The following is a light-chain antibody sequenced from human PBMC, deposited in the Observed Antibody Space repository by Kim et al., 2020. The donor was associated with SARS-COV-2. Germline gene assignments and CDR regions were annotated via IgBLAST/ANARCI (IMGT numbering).Light chain of an antibody. CDR1: NIGSKN. V-gene: IGLV3-9*01. CDR2: RDS. Sequence: SSELTQPLPVSVALGQTARITCGGNNIGSKNVHWYQQKPGQAPVLVIYRDSNRPSGIPERFSGSNSGNTATLTISRAQAGDEADYYCQVWDSSTVVFGGGTQLTVL. J-gene: IGLJ2*01. CDR3: QVWDSSTVV.